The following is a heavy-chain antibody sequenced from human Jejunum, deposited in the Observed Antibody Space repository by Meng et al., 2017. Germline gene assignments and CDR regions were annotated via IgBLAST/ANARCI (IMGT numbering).Heavy chain of an antibody. CDR2: ISGTGTTI. CDR3: ARRGYGSDWYRHDY. CDR1: EFTFSNYE. Sequence: GGSLRLSCVASEFTFSNYEMNWVRQAPGKGLEWVSYISGTGTTIYYADSVKGRFTISRDNIKNSLYLQMSSLRVEDTAIYYCARRGYGSDWYRHDYWGQGTLVTVSS. D-gene: IGHD6-13*01. V-gene: IGHV3-48*03. J-gene: IGHJ4*02.